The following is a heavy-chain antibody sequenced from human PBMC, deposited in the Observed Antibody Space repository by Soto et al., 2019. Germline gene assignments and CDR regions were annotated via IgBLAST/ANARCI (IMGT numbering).Heavy chain of an antibody. D-gene: IGHD3-22*01. CDR3: ARVPRAWAYYYDSSGYRGNAFDI. J-gene: IGHJ3*02. CDR2: IIPIFGTA. V-gene: IGHV1-69*13. CDR1: GGTFSSYA. Sequence: SVKVSCKASGGTFSSYAISWVRQAPGQGLEWVGGIIPIFGTANYAQKFQGRVTITADESTSTAYMELSSLRSEDTAVYYCARVPRAWAYYYDSSGYRGNAFDIWGQGTMVTVSS.